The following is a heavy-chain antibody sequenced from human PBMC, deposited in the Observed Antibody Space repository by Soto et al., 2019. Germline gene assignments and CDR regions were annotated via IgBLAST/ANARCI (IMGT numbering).Heavy chain of an antibody. D-gene: IGHD1-1*01. CDR2: VKESGST. Sequence: QVQLQQGGAGLVKPSETLSLSCVVYGRSFSGHSWAWIRQPPGKRLEWMGEVKESGSTYVNPSLKSPVTISTDTSKNQFSLKLSSVSAADTAAYLSARGSGIVALPGELEDVKYDYWGQGTLVNVSS. CDR1: GRSFSGHS. J-gene: IGHJ4*02. CDR3: ARGSGIVALPGELEDVKYDY. V-gene: IGHV4-34*01.